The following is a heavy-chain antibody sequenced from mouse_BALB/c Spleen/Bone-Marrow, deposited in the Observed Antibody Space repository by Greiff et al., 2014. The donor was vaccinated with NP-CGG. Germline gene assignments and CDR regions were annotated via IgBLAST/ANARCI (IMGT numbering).Heavy chain of an antibody. J-gene: IGHJ2*01. CDR2: INPYNDGT. Sequence: LVESGPELVEPGASVKMSCKASGYTFTSYVMHWVKQKPGQGLEWIGYINPYNDGTKYNEKFKGKATLTSDKSSSTAYMELSSLTSEDSAVYYCAREGVDYFDYWGQGTTLTVSS. V-gene: IGHV1-14*01. CDR1: GYTFTSYV. CDR3: AREGVDYFDY.